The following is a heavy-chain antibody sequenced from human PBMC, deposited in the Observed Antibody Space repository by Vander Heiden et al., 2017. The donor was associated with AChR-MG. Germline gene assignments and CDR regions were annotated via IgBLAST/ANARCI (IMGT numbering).Heavy chain of an antibody. D-gene: IGHD5-12*01. CDR3: ATQGPLAYQVEMATSPFDY. Sequence: QVQLVQSGAEVKKPGSSVKVSCKASGGTFCRYAIGWVRQAPGQGFEWMGGIIPIFGTANYAQKFQGRVTITADESTSTAYMELSSLRSEDTAVYYCATQGPLAYQVEMATSPFDYWGQGTLVTVSS. J-gene: IGHJ4*02. V-gene: IGHV1-69*01. CDR2: IIPIFGTA. CDR1: GGTFCRYA.